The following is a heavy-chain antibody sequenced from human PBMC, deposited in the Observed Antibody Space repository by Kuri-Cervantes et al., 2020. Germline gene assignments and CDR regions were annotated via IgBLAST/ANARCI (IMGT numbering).Heavy chain of an antibody. Sequence: SVKASCKASGFTFTSSAVQWVRQARGQRLEWIGWIVVGSGNTNYAQKFQERVTITRDMSTSTAYMELSSLRSEDTAVYYCAAEIYDSSGYYYVGAFDIWGQGTMVTVSS. CDR1: GFTFTSSA. CDR2: IVVGSGNT. V-gene: IGHV1-58*01. D-gene: IGHD3-22*01. CDR3: AAEIYDSSGYYYVGAFDI. J-gene: IGHJ3*02.